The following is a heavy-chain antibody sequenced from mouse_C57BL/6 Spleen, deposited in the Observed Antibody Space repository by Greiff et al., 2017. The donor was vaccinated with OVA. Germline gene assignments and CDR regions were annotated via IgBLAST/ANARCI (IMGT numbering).Heavy chain of an antibody. D-gene: IGHD1-1*01. V-gene: IGHV1-26*01. CDR2: INPNNGGT. CDR3: ARRFHYYGSSYVEYFDV. Sequence: VQLKESGPELVKPGASVKISCKASGYTFTDYYMNWVKQSHGKSLEWIGDINPNNGGTSYNQKFKGKATLTVDKSSSTAYMELRSLTSEDSAVYYCARRFHYYGSSYVEYFDVWGTGTTVTVSS. CDR1: GYTFTDYY. J-gene: IGHJ1*03.